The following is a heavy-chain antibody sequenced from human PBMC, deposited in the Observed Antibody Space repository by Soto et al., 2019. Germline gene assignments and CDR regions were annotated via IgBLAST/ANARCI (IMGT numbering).Heavy chain of an antibody. Sequence: SETLSLTCTVSGGSIISGDYYWSWIRQTPGKGLEWIGYIYYSGDTNYNPSLKSRVIISVDTSKNQFSLKLSSVTAADTAVYYCARVFSDSSSFFDPWGQGTLVTVSS. CDR2: IYYSGDT. J-gene: IGHJ5*02. D-gene: IGHD6-13*01. V-gene: IGHV4-30-4*01. CDR1: GGSIISGDYY. CDR3: ARVFSDSSSFFDP.